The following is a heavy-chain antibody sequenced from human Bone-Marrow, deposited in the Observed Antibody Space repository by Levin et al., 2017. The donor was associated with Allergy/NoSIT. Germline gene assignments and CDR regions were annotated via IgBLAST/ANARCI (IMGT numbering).Heavy chain of an antibody. CDR3: ARGNWDDGLYFDY. J-gene: IGHJ4*02. Sequence: SGPTLVKPTQTLTLTCDFSGFSLTTRYMSVTWIRQPPGKALEWLALIDWTHDKSYTTSLRTRLTVSTDTSKNPVGLTMTNMDTVDTATYYCARGNWDDGLYFDYWGPGTVVTVSS. CDR1: GFSLTTRYMS. CDR2: IDWTHDK. D-gene: IGHD1-1*01. V-gene: IGHV2-70*13.